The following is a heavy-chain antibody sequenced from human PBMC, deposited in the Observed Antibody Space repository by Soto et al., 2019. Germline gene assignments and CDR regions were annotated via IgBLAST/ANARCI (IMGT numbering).Heavy chain of an antibody. V-gene: IGHV4-31*03. Sequence: QVQLQESGPGLVKPSQTLSLTCSVSGGSISSGAYYWTWIRQHPGKGLEWIAYIYYSGSTYYNPSLKSRVTISVDTSKNQFSLKLRSVTAADTAVYYCARDGRLVNYYYYGMDVWGQGTTVTVSS. CDR1: GGSISSGAYY. J-gene: IGHJ6*02. CDR3: ARDGRLVNYYYYGMDV. CDR2: IYYSGST. D-gene: IGHD6-13*01.